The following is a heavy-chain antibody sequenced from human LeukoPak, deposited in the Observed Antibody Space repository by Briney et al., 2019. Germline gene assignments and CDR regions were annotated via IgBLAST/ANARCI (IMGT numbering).Heavy chain of an antibody. CDR2: IYSGGST. CDR1: GFTVRSNY. J-gene: IGHJ4*02. V-gene: IGHV3-53*01. D-gene: IGHD4-17*01. Sequence: PGGALRLSFAASGFTVRSNYMSRGRPAPGKGLGGGSVIYSGGSTYCADSVKGRFTISRDNSKNTLYLQMNRLRAEDTAVYYCARVDYGDYGFDYWGQGTLVTVSS. CDR3: ARVDYGDYGFDY.